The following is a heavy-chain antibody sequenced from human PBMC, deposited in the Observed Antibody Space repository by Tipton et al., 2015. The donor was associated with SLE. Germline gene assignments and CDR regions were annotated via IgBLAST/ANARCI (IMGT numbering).Heavy chain of an antibody. CDR2: ISYDGSNK. V-gene: IGHV3-30*04. J-gene: IGHJ6*02. Sequence: QLVQSGGGVVQPGRSLRLSCAASGFTFSSYAMHWVRQAPGKGLEWVAVISYDGSNKYYADSVKGRFTISRDNSKNTLYLQMNSLRPEDTGVYYCARVLIAVYGMDVWGQGTTVTVSS. CDR1: GFTFSSYA. CDR3: ARVLIAVYGMDV.